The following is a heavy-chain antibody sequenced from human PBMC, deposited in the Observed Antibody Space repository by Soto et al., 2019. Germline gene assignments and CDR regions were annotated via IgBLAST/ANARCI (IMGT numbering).Heavy chain of an antibody. CDR2: INHSGST. V-gene: IGHV4-34*01. CDR1: GGSFSGYY. D-gene: IGHD2-2*01. Sequence: QVQLQQWGAGLLKPSETLSLTCAVYGGSFSGYYWSWIRQPPGKGLEWIGEINHSGSTNYNPSLKSRVTTSVDTSKNQFSLKLSSVTAADTAVYYCARGPRVPAAMYRWRLGVYFDYWGQGTLVTVSS. J-gene: IGHJ4*02. CDR3: ARGPRVPAAMYRWRLGVYFDY.